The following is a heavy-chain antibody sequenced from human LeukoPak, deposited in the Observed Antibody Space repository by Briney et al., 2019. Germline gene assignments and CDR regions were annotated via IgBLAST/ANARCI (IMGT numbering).Heavy chain of an antibody. CDR3: ARELRYFGWLRSGTQYYFDY. J-gene: IGHJ4*02. Sequence: SETLSLTCAVYGGSFSGYYWSWIRQPPGKGLEWIGEINHSGSTNYNPSLKSRVTISVDTSKHQFCLKLSSVTAADTAVYYCARELRYFGWLRSGTQYYFDYWGQGTLVTVSS. V-gene: IGHV4-34*01. CDR1: GGSFSGYY. CDR2: INHSGST. D-gene: IGHD3-9*01.